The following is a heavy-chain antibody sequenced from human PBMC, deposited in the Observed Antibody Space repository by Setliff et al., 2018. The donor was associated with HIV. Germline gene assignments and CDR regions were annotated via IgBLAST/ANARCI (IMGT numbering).Heavy chain of an antibody. J-gene: IGHJ4*02. CDR3: AAQDLDLVKYYYMDY. Sequence: PSETLSLTCTVSGGSISRSTHHWAWIRQPPGKGLEWIGVLSSKGQAYYNPSLKSRVAISIDSSKNLFSLRLDSLTAADTAVYYCAAQDLDLVKYYYMDYWGPGALVTVSS. CDR1: GGSISRSTHH. D-gene: IGHD2-21*01. CDR2: LSSKGQA. V-gene: IGHV4-39*07.